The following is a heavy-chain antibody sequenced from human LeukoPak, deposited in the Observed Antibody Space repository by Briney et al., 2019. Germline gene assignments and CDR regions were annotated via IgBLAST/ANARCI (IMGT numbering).Heavy chain of an antibody. CDR3: ASTYYDSSGYYPFDY. CDR2: IYTSGST. D-gene: IGHD3-22*01. V-gene: IGHV4-61*02. J-gene: IGHJ4*02. Sequence: SQILSLTCTVSGGSISSGSYYWSWIRQPAGKGLEWIGRIYTSGSTNYNPSLKSRVTISVDTSKNQFSLKLSSVTAADTAVYYCASTYYDSSGYYPFDYWGQGTLVTVSS. CDR1: GGSISSGSYY.